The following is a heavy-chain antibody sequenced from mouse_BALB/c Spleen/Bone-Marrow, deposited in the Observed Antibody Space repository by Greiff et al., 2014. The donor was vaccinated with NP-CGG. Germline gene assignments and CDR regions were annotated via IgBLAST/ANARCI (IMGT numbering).Heavy chain of an antibody. CDR3: ARGGTLTGYYVDY. D-gene: IGHD4-1*01. J-gene: IGHJ2*01. CDR2: IYPGDGDT. V-gene: IGHV1-80*01. Sequence: VQLQQSGAELVRPGSSVKISCKASGYAFSSYWMNWVKQRPGQGLEWIGQIYPGDGDTNYNGNFKDKATLTTDKSSTTAYMQLSSLTSEDSAVYFCARGGTLTGYYVDYWGQGTTLTVSS. CDR1: GYAFSSYW.